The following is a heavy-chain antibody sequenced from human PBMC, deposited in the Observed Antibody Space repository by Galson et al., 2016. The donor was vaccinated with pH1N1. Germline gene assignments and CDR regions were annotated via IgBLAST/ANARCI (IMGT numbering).Heavy chain of an antibody. D-gene: IGHD5-18*01. CDR2: IYYNGHT. V-gene: IGHV4-59*01. CDR1: GVSISGYY. Sequence: SETLSLTCSVSGVSISGYYWGWIRQSPGKGLDYVGYIYYNGHTNYSPSLKSRVTMSLDMSKNQFSLKLTSVTAADTAVYFCARSGSRYGSDAFDMWGPGTTVTVSS. J-gene: IGHJ3*02. CDR3: ARSGSRYGSDAFDM.